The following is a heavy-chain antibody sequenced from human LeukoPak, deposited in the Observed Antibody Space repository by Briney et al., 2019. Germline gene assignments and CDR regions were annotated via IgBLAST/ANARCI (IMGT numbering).Heavy chain of an antibody. J-gene: IGHJ4*02. CDR2: INQDGSEE. Sequence: GGSLRLSCAASGFTFSNYWMTWVRQAPGKGLEWVARINQDGSEEHYMDSVKARFTISRDNAKNSLSLQMNSLRAEDTAMYYCVRDGGVSGYDLLDYWGQGTLVTVSS. CDR1: GFTFSNYW. V-gene: IGHV3-7*01. CDR3: VRDGGVSGYDLLDY. D-gene: IGHD5-12*01.